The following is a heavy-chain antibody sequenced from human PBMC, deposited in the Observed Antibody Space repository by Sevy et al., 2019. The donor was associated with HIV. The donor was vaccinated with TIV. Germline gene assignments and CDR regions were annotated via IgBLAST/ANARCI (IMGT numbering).Heavy chain of an antibody. D-gene: IGHD3-10*01. J-gene: IGHJ4*02. CDR2: ISYDGSNK. CDR3: ARGALLWFGELLGPIDY. CDR1: GFTFSSYA. V-gene: IGHV3-30-3*01. Sequence: GGSLRLSCAASGFTFSSYAMHWVRQAPGKGLEWVAVISYDGSNKYYADSVKGRFTISRDNSKNTLYLQMNSLRAEDTAVYYGARGALLWFGELLGPIDYWGQGTLVTVSS.